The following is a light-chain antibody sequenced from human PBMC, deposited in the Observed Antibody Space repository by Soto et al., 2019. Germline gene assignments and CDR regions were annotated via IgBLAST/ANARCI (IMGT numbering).Light chain of an antibody. CDR3: QEYNNYPYT. Sequence: DIQMTQSPSTLSASVGDRVIITCRASQSINSWLAWYQQKPGKAPKLLIYKASTLEIGVPSRFGGSASGTEFTLTISSLQPDDFAPYYCQEYNNYPYTFSQGTELHIK. CDR1: QSINSW. V-gene: IGKV1-5*03. CDR2: KAS. J-gene: IGKJ2*01.